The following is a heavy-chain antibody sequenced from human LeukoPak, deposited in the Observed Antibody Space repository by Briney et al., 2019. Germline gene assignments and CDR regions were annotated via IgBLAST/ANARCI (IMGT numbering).Heavy chain of an antibody. CDR3: ARAPPHYYYGMDV. CDR2: INPNSGGT. Sequence: ASVKVSCKASGYTFTGYYMHWVRQAPGRGLEWMGWINPNSGGTNYAQKFQGRVTMTRDTSISTAYMELSRLRSDDTAVYYCARAPPHYYYGMDVWGQGTTVTVSS. CDR1: GYTFTGYY. V-gene: IGHV1-2*02. J-gene: IGHJ6*02.